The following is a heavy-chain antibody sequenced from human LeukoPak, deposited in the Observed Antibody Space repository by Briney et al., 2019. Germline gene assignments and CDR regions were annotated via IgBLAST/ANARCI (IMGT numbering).Heavy chain of an antibody. Sequence: KPSETLSLTCTVSGGSISSYYWSWIRQPPGKELEWIGYIYYSGSTNYNPSLKSRVTISVDTSKNQFSLKLSSVTAADTAVYYCARGGMVYAIVWGQGTLVTVSS. CDR2: IYYSGST. J-gene: IGHJ4*02. CDR3: ARGGMVYAIV. CDR1: GGSISSYY. V-gene: IGHV4-59*01. D-gene: IGHD2-8*01.